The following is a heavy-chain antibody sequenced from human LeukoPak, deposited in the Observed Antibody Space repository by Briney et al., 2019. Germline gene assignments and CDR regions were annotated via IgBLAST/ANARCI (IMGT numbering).Heavy chain of an antibody. V-gene: IGHV3-30*18. CDR1: GFTFSSYG. Sequence: GGSLRLSCAASGFTFSSYGMHWVRQAPGKGLEWVAVISYDGSNKYYADSVKGRFTISRDNSKNTLYLQMNSLRAEDTAVYYCAKDQRRTYYYDSSGYYDYWGQGTLVTVSS. CDR3: AKDQRRTYYYDSSGYYDY. D-gene: IGHD3-22*01. J-gene: IGHJ4*02. CDR2: ISYDGSNK.